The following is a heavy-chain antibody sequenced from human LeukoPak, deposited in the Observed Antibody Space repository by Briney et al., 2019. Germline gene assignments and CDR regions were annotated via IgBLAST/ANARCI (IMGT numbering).Heavy chain of an antibody. CDR1: GFTFSSYG. J-gene: IGHJ4*02. Sequence: GGSLRLSCAASGFTFSSYGMHWVRQAPGKGLEWAAVISYDGSNKYYADSVKGRFTISRDNSKNTLYLQMNSLRAEDTAVYYCAKLSHGESADYWGQGTLVTVSS. CDR2: ISYDGSNK. V-gene: IGHV3-30*18. D-gene: IGHD3-10*01. CDR3: AKLSHGESADY.